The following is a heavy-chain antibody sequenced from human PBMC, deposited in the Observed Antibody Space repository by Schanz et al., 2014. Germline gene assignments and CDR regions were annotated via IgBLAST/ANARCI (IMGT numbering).Heavy chain of an antibody. CDR2: VSSSSSYT. CDR1: GFTFSSYA. CDR3: ARKVVATIGGYYDN. J-gene: IGHJ4*02. V-gene: IGHV3-23*01. D-gene: IGHD5-12*01. Sequence: EVQLLESGGGLVQPGGSLRLSCAASGFTFSSYAMSWVRQAPGKGLEWVSYVSSSSSYTHYADSVRGRFTISRDNAENTLFLQMNSLRAEDTAVYYCARKVVATIGGYYDNWGQGTLVIVSS.